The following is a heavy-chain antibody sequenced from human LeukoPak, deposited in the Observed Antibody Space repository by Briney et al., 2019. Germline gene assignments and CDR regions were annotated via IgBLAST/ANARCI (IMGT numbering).Heavy chain of an antibody. CDR3: ASVSIAVAGRYYFDY. D-gene: IGHD6-19*01. CDR1: GYSFTSYW. CDR2: IYPGDSDT. Sequence: GESLKISCKGPGYSFTSYWLGWVRQMPGKGLEWMGIIYPGDSDTRYSPSFQGQVTISADKSISTAYLQWSSLKASDTAMYYCASVSIAVAGRYYFDYWGQGTLVTVSS. J-gene: IGHJ4*02. V-gene: IGHV5-51*01.